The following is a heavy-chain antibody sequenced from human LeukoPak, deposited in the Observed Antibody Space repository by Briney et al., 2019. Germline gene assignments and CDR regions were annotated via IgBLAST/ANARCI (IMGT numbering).Heavy chain of an antibody. D-gene: IGHD2-8*01. Sequence: PGGSLRLSCAASGFNFDGNAMHWVRQVPGKGLEWVSGISWDSANIGYADSVKGRFTISRDNTRDSLYLQMNSLRTEDTALYYCAKESSVFCNDGVCSLDFWGQGALVTVSS. V-gene: IGHV3-9*01. CDR1: GFNFDGNA. CDR3: AKESSVFCNDGVCSLDF. CDR2: ISWDSANI. J-gene: IGHJ4*02.